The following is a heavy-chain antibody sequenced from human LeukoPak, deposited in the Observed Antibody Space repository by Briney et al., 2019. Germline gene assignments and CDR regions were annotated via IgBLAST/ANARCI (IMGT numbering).Heavy chain of an antibody. CDR2: IYYSGST. D-gene: IGHD2-2*01. Sequence: SETLSLTCTVSGGSISSYYWSWIRQPPGKGLGWIGYIYYSGSTNYNPSLKSRVTISVDTSKNQFSLKLSSVTAADTAVYYCARAGYCSSTTCPDAFDIWGQGTKVTVSS. CDR1: GGSISSYY. V-gene: IGHV4-59*12. CDR3: ARAGYCSSTTCPDAFDI. J-gene: IGHJ3*02.